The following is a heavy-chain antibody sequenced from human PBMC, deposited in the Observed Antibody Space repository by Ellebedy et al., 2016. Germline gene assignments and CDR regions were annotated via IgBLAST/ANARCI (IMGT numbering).Heavy chain of an antibody. CDR1: GASISSDY. CDR2: IYYSGSA. Sequence: SETLSLTCTVSGASISSDYWSWIRQPPGKGLEWIGYIYYSGSANYNPSLKSRVTISIDTSKNQFSLKLSSVTAADTAVYYCARVQRGYTYGSYYYYYMDVWGKGTTVTVSS. D-gene: IGHD5-18*01. J-gene: IGHJ6*03. CDR3: ARVQRGYTYGSYYYYYMDV. V-gene: IGHV4-59*01.